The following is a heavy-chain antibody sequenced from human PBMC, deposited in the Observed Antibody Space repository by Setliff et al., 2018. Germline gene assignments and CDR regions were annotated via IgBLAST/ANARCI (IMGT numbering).Heavy chain of an antibody. V-gene: IGHV4-59*11. J-gene: IGHJ6*02. CDR3: TRDRTAYNYGMDV. CDR1: GASLTNRY. Sequence: PSETLSLTCTVSGASLTNRYWSWVRQPPGKGLEWIGYVYYTRNTNYNASLKSRVTISVDTSKNQVSLKLTSATAADTAVYYCTRDRTAYNYGMDVWGQGTTVTVSS. CDR2: VYYTRNT. D-gene: IGHD5-18*01.